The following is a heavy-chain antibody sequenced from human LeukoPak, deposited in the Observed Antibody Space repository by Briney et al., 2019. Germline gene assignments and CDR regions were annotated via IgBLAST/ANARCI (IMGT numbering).Heavy chain of an antibody. CDR2: ISSSSSTI. D-gene: IGHD6-19*01. CDR1: GFTFSSYS. Sequence: GGSLRLSCAASGFTFSSYSMNWVRQAPGKGLEWVSYISSSSSTIYYADSVKGRFTISRDNAKNSLYLQMNSLRDEDTAVYYCARDPINRQWQVDWFDPWGQGTLVTVSS. CDR3: ARDPINRQWQVDWFDP. V-gene: IGHV3-48*02. J-gene: IGHJ5*02.